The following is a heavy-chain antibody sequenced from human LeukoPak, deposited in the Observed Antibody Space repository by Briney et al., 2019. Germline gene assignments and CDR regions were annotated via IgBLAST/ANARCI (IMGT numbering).Heavy chain of an antibody. V-gene: IGHV1-46*01. J-gene: IGHJ4*02. Sequence: ASVKVSCKASGYTFTSYYMHWVRQAPGQGLEWMGIINPSGGSTSYAQKFQGRVTMTRNTSISTAYMELSSLRSEDTAVYYCARGDVLLWFGELSYYFDYWGQGTLVTVSS. CDR3: ARGDVLLWFGELSYYFDY. D-gene: IGHD3-10*01. CDR2: INPSGGST. CDR1: GYTFTSYY.